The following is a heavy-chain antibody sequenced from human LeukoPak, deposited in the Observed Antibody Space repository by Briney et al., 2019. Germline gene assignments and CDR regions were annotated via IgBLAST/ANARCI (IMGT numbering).Heavy chain of an antibody. Sequence: ASVKVSCKVSGYTLTELSMHWVRQAPGKGLEWMGGFDPEDGETIYAQKFQGRVTMTEDTSTDTAYMELSSLRSEDTAVYYCAIAYYYGSGSYYYYGMDVWGQGTTVTVSS. CDR3: AIAYYYGSGSYYYYGMDV. CDR1: GYTLTELS. CDR2: FDPEDGET. J-gene: IGHJ6*02. D-gene: IGHD3-10*01. V-gene: IGHV1-24*01.